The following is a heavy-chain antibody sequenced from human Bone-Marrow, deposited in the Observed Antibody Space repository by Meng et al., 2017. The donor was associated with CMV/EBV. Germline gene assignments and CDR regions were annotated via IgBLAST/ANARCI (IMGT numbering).Heavy chain of an antibody. Sequence: LSLTCAASGFTFSNAWMSWVRQAPGKGLEWVGRIKSKTDGGTTDYAAPVKGRFTISRDDSKNTLYLQMNSLKTEDTAVYYCTTDALNYGVYGMDVWGQGTTVTVSS. J-gene: IGHJ6*02. CDR2: IKSKTDGGTT. V-gene: IGHV3-15*01. D-gene: IGHD3-16*01. CDR3: TTDALNYGVYGMDV. CDR1: GFTFSNAW.